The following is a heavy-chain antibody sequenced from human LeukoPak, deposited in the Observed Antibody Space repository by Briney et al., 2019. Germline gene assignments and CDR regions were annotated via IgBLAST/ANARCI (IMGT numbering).Heavy chain of an antibody. Sequence: ASVKVSCKASGGTFSSYAISWVRQAPGQGLEWMGGIIPIFGTANYAQKFQGRVTMTRDTSTSTVYMELSSLRSEDTAVYYCARDRAVAGAFDYWGQGTLVTVSS. CDR1: GGTFSSYA. J-gene: IGHJ4*02. CDR2: IIPIFGTA. D-gene: IGHD6-19*01. CDR3: ARDRAVAGAFDY. V-gene: IGHV1-69*05.